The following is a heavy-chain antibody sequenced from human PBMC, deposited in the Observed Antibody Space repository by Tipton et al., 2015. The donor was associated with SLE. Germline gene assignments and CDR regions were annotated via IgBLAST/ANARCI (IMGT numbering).Heavy chain of an antibody. J-gene: IGHJ3*02. CDR3: ARDYSSGGRAFDI. D-gene: IGHD6-19*01. V-gene: IGHV3-23*01. CDR1: GFTFSSYA. Sequence: SLRLSCAASGFTFSSYAMSWVRQAPGKGLEWVSAISGSGGSTYYADSVKGRFTISRDNSKNTLYLQMNSLRAEDTAVYYCARDYSSGGRAFDIWGQGTMVTVSS. CDR2: ISGSGGST.